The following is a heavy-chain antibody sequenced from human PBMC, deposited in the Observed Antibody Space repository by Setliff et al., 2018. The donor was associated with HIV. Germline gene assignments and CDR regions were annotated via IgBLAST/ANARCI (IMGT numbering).Heavy chain of an antibody. V-gene: IGHV3-21*01. CDR1: GFTFSDYS. CDR2: ISSISTYI. J-gene: IGHJ5*02. CDR3: ARDIATTWGIVVVVAAPDFDL. Sequence: PGGSLRLSCAASGFTFSDYSMNWFRQAPGKGLEWVSSISSISTYIYYADSVEGRFTISRDNAKNSLYLQMNSLRAEDTAVYYCARDIATTWGIVVVVAAPDFDLWGQGTLVTVSS. D-gene: IGHD2-15*01.